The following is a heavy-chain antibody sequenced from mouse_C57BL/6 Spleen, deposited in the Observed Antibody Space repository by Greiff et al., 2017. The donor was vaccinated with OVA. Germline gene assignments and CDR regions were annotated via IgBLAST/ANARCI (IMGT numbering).Heavy chain of an antibody. J-gene: IGHJ1*03. CDR2: INPNNGGT. V-gene: IGHV1-18*01. D-gene: IGHD1-1*01. Sequence: DVKLQESGPELVKPGASVKIPCKASGYTFTDYNMDWVKQSHGKSLEWIGDINPNNGGTIYNQKFKGKATLTVDKSSSTAYMELRSLTSEDTAVYYCARGYYGRGYFDVWGTGTTVTVSS. CDR1: GYTFTDYN. CDR3: ARGYYGRGYFDV.